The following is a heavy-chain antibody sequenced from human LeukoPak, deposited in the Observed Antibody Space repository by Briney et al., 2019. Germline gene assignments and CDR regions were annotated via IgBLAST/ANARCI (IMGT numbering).Heavy chain of an antibody. CDR2: MNPNSGNT. CDR1: GYTFTSYD. J-gene: IGHJ4*02. CDR3: ARGLRVRGVIGDYYFDY. Sequence: ASVKVSCKASGYTFTSYDTNWVRQATGQGLEWMGWMNPNSGNTGYAQKFQGRVTITRNTSISTAYMELSSLRSEDTAVYYCARGLRVRGVIGDYYFDYWGQGTLVTVSS. V-gene: IGHV1-8*03. D-gene: IGHD3-10*01.